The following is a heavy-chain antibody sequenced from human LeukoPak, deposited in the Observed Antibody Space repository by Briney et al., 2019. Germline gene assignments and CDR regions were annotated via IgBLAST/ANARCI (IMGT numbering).Heavy chain of an antibody. CDR3: ARALKSSPQYYYDSSGKRSLVAFDI. V-gene: IGHV4-59*01. J-gene: IGHJ3*02. CDR2: IYYSGST. Sequence: PSETLSLTCTVSGGSISSYYWSWIRQPPGKGLEWIGYIYYSGSTNYNPSLKSRVTISVDTSKNQFSLKLSSVTAADTAVYYCARALKSSPQYYYDSSGKRSLVAFDIWGQGTMVTVSS. D-gene: IGHD3-22*01. CDR1: GGSISSYY.